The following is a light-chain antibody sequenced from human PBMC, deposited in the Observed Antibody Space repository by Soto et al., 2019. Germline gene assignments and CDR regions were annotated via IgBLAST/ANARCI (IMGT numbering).Light chain of an antibody. CDR3: QQYNSYTT. CDR2: DAS. CDR1: QSISTW. J-gene: IGKJ2*01. Sequence: DIQMTQSPSTLSASVGDRVTITCRASQSISTWLAWYQQKPGKAPKLLIYDASSLQSVVPSRFSGHGSGTDFTLNISSLQPDDFATYYGQQYNSYTTFGQGTKLEIK. V-gene: IGKV1-5*01.